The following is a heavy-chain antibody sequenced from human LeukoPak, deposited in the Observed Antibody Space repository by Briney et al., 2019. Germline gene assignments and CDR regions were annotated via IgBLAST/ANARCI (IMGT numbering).Heavy chain of an antibody. V-gene: IGHV4-59*01. CDR3: ARGGGSGTYYYYMDV. Sequence: SETLSLTCTVSGGSITSYYWSWIRQPPGKGLEWIGYIYYSGSTNYNPSLKSRVTISVDTSKNQFSLKLSSVTAADTAVYFCARGGGSGTYYYYMDVWGKGTTVTISS. CDR2: IYYSGST. J-gene: IGHJ6*03. CDR1: GGSITSYY. D-gene: IGHD6-19*01.